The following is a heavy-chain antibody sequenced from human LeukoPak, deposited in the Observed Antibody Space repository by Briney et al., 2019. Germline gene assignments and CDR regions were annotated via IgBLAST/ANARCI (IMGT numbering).Heavy chain of an antibody. J-gene: IGHJ4*02. CDR1: GGSISSGDYY. CDR3: ARDGSSNYGDPRIDY. Sequence: PSETLSLTCTVSGGSISSGDYYWSWIRQPPGKGLEWIGYIYYSGSTYYNPSLKSRVTISVDTSKNQFSLKLSSVTAADTAVYYCARDGSSNYGDPRIDYWGQGTLVTVSS. CDR2: IYYSGST. D-gene: IGHD4-17*01. V-gene: IGHV4-30-4*08.